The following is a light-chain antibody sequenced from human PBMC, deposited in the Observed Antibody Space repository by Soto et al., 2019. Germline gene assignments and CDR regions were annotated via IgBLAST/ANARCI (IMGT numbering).Light chain of an antibody. Sequence: IVMTQSPVTLSVSPGERATLSCRASQRISSNLAWYRQKPGRAPRLLIHGASTRATGIPARFSGSGSGTEFSLTISSLQSEDFADYYCQQYNNWPLTFGGGTKVEIK. J-gene: IGKJ4*01. CDR2: GAS. V-gene: IGKV3-15*01. CDR1: QRISSN. CDR3: QQYNNWPLT.